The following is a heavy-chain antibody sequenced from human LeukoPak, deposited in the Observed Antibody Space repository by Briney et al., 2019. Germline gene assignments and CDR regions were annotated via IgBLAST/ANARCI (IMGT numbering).Heavy chain of an antibody. D-gene: IGHD2-8*01. CDR2: INPNSGGT. J-gene: IGHJ3*02. Sequence: GSSVKVSFKASGYTFTSYGISGVRQAPGQGREWMGWINPNSGGTNYAQKFQGRVTMTSDTSISTAYMELSRLRSDDTAIFYCARDKDSAPSNTFDIWGQGTMVTVSS. V-gene: IGHV1-2*02. CDR3: ARDKDSAPSNTFDI. CDR1: GYTFTSYG.